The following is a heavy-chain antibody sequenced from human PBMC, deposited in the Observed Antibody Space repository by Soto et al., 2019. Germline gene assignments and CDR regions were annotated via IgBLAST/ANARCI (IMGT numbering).Heavy chain of an antibody. CDR3: ARDFFLRGSPFDY. Sequence: ASVKVSCKASGYTFTSYAMHWVRQAPGQRLEWMGWINAGNGNTKYSQKFQGRVTITRDTSASTAYMELSSLRSEDTAVYYCARDFFLRGSPFDYWGQGTLVTVSS. CDR2: INAGNGNT. D-gene: IGHD3-10*01. J-gene: IGHJ4*02. V-gene: IGHV1-3*01. CDR1: GYTFTSYA.